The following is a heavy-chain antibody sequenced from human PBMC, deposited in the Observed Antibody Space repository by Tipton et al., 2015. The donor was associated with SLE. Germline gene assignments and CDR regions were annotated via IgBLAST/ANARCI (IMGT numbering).Heavy chain of an antibody. J-gene: IGHJ4*02. V-gene: IGHV4-59*01. D-gene: IGHD3-16*01. CDR2: IYYSGIT. Sequence: TLSLTCAVYGGSFSGYYRSWIRQPAGKGLEWIGYIYYSGITNYNPSLKSRVTISVDTSKNQFSLKLSSVTAADTAVYYCARQKLRSPLFDYWGQGTLVTVSS. CDR1: GGSFSGYY. CDR3: ARQKLRSPLFDY.